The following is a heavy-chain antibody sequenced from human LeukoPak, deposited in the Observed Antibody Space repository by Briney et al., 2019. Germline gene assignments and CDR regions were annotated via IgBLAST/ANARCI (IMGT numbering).Heavy chain of an antibody. D-gene: IGHD3-22*01. V-gene: IGHV3-30*18. J-gene: IGHJ4*02. CDR1: GFTFSSYG. Sequence: GRSLRLSCAASGFTFSSYGMHWVRQAPGKGLEWVAVISYDGSNKYYADSVKGRFTISRDNSKNTLYLQMNSLGAEDTAVYYCAKTSSAPASPGDYYDSSGYYPTFFDYWGQGTLVTVSS. CDR2: ISYDGSNK. CDR3: AKTSSAPASPGDYYDSSGYYPTFFDY.